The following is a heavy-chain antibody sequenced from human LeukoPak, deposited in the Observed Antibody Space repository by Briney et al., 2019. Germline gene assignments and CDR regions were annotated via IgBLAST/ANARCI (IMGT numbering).Heavy chain of an antibody. V-gene: IGHV1-18*01. D-gene: IGHD3-10*01. CDR2: NSAYNGNT. J-gene: IGHJ4*02. CDR3: ATYGSGSYPAFY. CDR1: GYTFTSYG. Sequence: ASVKVSCKASGYTFTSYGISWVRQAPGQGLEWMGWNSAYNGNTNYAQKLQGRVTMTTDASTSTAYMELRSLRSDDTAVYYCATYGSGSYPAFYWGQGTLVTVSS.